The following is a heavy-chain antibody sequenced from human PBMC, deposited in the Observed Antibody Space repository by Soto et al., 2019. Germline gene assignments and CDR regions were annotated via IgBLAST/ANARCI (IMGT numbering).Heavy chain of an antibody. CDR3: ARDSGSFSY. Sequence: GGSLRLSCAASGFTFTTYNMNWVRQAPGKGLEWVSSITGSSGYTYYADSVKGRFTISRDYAKNSLYLQMNSLRAEDTALYYCARDSGSFSYWGQGTLVTVSS. D-gene: IGHD1-26*01. V-gene: IGHV3-21*01. CDR2: ITGSSGYT. J-gene: IGHJ4*02. CDR1: GFTFTTYN.